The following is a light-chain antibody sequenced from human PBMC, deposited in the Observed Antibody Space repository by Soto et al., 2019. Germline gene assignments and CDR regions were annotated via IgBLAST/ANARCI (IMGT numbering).Light chain of an antibody. CDR1: QSVSSSY. CDR2: GAS. V-gene: IGKV3-20*01. CDR3: QQYRSSPWT. Sequence: EIVLTQSPGTLSLSPGERATLSCRASQSVSSSYLAWYQRKPGQAPRLLIYGASSRATGIPDRFSGSGSGTDFTLTITRMATEASAVYSCQQYRSSPWTFGQGTKVDIK. J-gene: IGKJ1*01.